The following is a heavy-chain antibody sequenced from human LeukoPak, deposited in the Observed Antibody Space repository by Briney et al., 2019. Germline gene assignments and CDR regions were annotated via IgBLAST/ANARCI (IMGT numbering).Heavy chain of an antibody. V-gene: IGHV3-53*01. J-gene: IGHJ3*02. CDR3: ARGGSYLSAFDI. Sequence: GGSLRLSCAASGFTFSSHGMSWVRQAPGKGLEWVSIIYSGGSTFYADSVKGRFTISRDNSKNTLYLQMNSLRAEDTAVYYCARGGSYLSAFDIWGQGTMVTVSS. D-gene: IGHD1-26*01. CDR1: GFTFSSHG. CDR2: IYSGGST.